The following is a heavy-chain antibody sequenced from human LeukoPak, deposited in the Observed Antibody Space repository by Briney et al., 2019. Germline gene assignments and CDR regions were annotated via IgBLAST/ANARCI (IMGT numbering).Heavy chain of an antibody. CDR2: MNIDGSEK. Sequence: GGSLRLSCAASGFTFSSYWMSWVRQAPGKGLEWVANMNIDGSEKYYADSVKARFSISRDNARNSVYLQMASLRVEDTAVYYCARDPVEWELLLDYWGQGTLVTVSS. J-gene: IGHJ4*02. V-gene: IGHV3-7*01. CDR3: ARDPVEWELLLDY. CDR1: GFTFSSYW. D-gene: IGHD1-26*01.